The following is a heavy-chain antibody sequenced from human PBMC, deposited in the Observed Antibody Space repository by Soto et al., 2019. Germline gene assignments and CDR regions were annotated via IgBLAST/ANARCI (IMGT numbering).Heavy chain of an antibody. CDR1: GFIFSRYG. Sequence: GGSLRRSGEACGFIFSRYGMHWVRQAPGSGLEWVAVISYDGSNKCSVESVNGRFITSSDKSENTLYLQMNILRAEDTAVYHCGKDLGSGHPYYYSAMDVWGQGTTVTVSS. CDR3: GKDLGSGHPYYYSAMDV. V-gene: IGHV3-30*18. J-gene: IGHJ6*02. D-gene: IGHD3-10*01. CDR2: ISYDGSNK.